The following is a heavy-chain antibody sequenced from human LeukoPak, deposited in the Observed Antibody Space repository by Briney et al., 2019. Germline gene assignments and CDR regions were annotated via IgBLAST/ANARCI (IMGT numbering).Heavy chain of an antibody. CDR1: GFTFSSYG. V-gene: IGHV3-30*18. CDR3: AKDRPGRSWPDIYDAFDI. J-gene: IGHJ3*02. CDR2: ISYDGSNK. D-gene: IGHD1-26*01. Sequence: GGSLRLSCAASGFTFSSYGMHWVRQAPGKGLEWVAVISYDGSNKYYADSVKGRFTISRDNSKNTLYLQMNSLRAEDTAVYYCAKDRPGRSWPDIYDAFDIWGQGTMVTVSS.